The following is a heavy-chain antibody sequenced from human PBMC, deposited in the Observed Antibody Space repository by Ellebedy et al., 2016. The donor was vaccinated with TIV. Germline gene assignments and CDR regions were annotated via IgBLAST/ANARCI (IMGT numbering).Heavy chain of an antibody. CDR2: IYPTGST. CDR3: AGVSGDYYFVMDV. D-gene: IGHD1-26*01. CDR1: GGSNRSYY. J-gene: IGHJ6*02. V-gene: IGHV4-4*07. Sequence: MPSETLSLTCTVSGGSNRSYYWSWIRQPAGKGLEWIGRIYPTGSTSYSPTLKSRITMSIDTSKNQFSLKMTSVTAADTAVYYCAGVSGDYYFVMDVWGQGTTVTVSS.